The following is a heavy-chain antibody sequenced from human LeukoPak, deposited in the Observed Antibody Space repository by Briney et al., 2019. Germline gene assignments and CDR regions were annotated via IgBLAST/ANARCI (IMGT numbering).Heavy chain of an antibody. Sequence: PSETLSLTCSVSGDSITGYYWGWIRQPPGKGLEWIGNIYYTGNTYYNSSLKNRVTISLDTSKNQFSLKLISVTAADTALYYCAREGPHGSGIYYNPLDYWGQGALVIVSS. CDR3: AREGPHGSGIYYNPLDY. J-gene: IGHJ4*02. D-gene: IGHD3-10*01. CDR2: IYYTGNT. V-gene: IGHV4-39*02. CDR1: GDSITGYY.